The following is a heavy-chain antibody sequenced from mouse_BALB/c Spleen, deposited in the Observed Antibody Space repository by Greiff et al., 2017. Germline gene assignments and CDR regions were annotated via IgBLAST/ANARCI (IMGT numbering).Heavy chain of an antibody. V-gene: IGHV3-2*02. Sequence: EVQLVESGPGLVKPSQSLSLTCTVTGYSITSDYAWNWIRQFPGNKLEWMGYISYSGSTSYNPSLKSRISITRDTSKNQFFLQLNSVTTEDTATYYCARRGLGAWFAYWGQGTLVTVSA. CDR2: ISYSGST. CDR3: ARRGLGAWFAY. D-gene: IGHD4-1*01. CDR1: GYSITSDYA. J-gene: IGHJ3*01.